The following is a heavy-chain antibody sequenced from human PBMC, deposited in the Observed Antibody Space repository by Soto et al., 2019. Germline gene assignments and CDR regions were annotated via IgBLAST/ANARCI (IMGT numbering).Heavy chain of an antibody. CDR2: ISGSGGST. J-gene: IGHJ4*02. D-gene: IGHD6-13*01. Sequence: GGSLRLSCAASGFTFSSYAMSWVRQAPGKGLEWVSAISGSGGSTYYADSVKGRFTISRDNSKNTLYLQMNSLRAEDTAVYYCAKAYSSSWYTPVKYWGQGTLVTVSS. CDR3: AKAYSSSWYTPVKY. V-gene: IGHV3-23*01. CDR1: GFTFSSYA.